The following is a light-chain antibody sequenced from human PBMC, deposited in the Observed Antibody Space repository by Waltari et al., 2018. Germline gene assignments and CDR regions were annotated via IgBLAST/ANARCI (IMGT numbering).Light chain of an antibody. V-gene: IGKV3-15*01. CDR1: QSVSSN. CDR3: QQYNSWPPRYT. Sequence: EIVLTQSPATLSVSPGERATLSCRASQSVSSNLAWYQHKPGPPPRLLIYGASTRGTGIPARFSGSGSGTEFTLTISSLQSEDFAVYYCQQYNSWPPRYTFGQGTNLESK. CDR2: GAS. J-gene: IGKJ2*01.